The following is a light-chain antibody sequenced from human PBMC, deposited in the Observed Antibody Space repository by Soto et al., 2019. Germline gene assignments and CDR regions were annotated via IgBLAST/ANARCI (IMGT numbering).Light chain of an antibody. J-gene: IGKJ2*01. CDR2: DAS. Sequence: DIQMTQSPSALSASLGDRVTITCRASHSIGTWLAWYQQRPGKAPKLLIYDASSLGSGVPSRFSGGGSGTEFTLTISSRQPDDFGTYYCHQYKSYTPYTIGQGTKVEIK. CDR1: HSIGTW. V-gene: IGKV1-5*01. CDR3: HQYKSYTPYT.